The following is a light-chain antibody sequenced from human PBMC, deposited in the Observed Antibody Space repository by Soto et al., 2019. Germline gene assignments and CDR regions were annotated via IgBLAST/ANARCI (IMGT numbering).Light chain of an antibody. J-gene: IGKJ1*01. V-gene: IGKV3-15*01. CDR1: QSVSSN. Sequence: EIVMTQSPATLSVSPGERATLSCRASQSVSSNLDWYQQKPGQAPRLLIYGASTRATGIPARFSGSGSGTELTLTMSSLQSQDFAVYYCQQYNNWPRTFGQGTKVQIK. CDR3: QQYNNWPRT. CDR2: GAS.